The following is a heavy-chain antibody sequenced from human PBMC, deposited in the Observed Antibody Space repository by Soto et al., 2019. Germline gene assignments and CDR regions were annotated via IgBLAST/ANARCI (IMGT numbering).Heavy chain of an antibody. J-gene: IGHJ4*02. CDR1: GYTFTSYA. CDR3: ARSVAVPAAPDY. CDR2: INAGNGNT. Sequence: ASVKVSCKASGYTFTSYAMHWVLQAPGQRLEWMGWINAGNGNTKYSQKFQGRVTITRDTSASTAYMELSSLRSEDTAVYYCARSVAVPAAPDYWGQGTLVTVSS. D-gene: IGHD2-2*01. V-gene: IGHV1-3*01.